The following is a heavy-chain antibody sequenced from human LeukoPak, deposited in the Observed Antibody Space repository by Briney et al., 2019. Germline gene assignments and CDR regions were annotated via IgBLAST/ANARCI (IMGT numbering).Heavy chain of an antibody. D-gene: IGHD3-10*01. CDR2: TSGYNGHT. CDR1: GYXFDTYG. J-gene: IGHJ3*02. V-gene: IGHV1-18*01. CDR3: ARIQSAGTSDAFDI. Sequence: GASVKVSCKASGYXFDTYGISWVRQAPGQGLEWMGWTSGYNGHTKYAQKFHDRVTLTTDTSTSTAYMEMRSLRSDDTAVYYCARIQSAGTSDAFDIWGQGIMLTVS.